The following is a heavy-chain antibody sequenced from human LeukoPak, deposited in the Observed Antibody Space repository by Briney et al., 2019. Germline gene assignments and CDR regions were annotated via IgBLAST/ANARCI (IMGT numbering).Heavy chain of an antibody. Sequence: RSGGSLRLSCAASGFTFSSYAMSWVRQAPGKGLEWVSAISGSGGSTYYADSVEGRFTISRDNSKNTLYLQMNSLRAEDTAVYYCAKDSTTWWVYFDYWGQGTLVTVSS. J-gene: IGHJ4*02. D-gene: IGHD2-15*01. CDR3: AKDSTTWWVYFDY. V-gene: IGHV3-23*01. CDR2: ISGSGGST. CDR1: GFTFSSYA.